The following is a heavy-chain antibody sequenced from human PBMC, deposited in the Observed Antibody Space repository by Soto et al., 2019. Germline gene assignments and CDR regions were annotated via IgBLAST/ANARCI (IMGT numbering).Heavy chain of an antibody. V-gene: IGHV3-33*01. D-gene: IGHD2-8*02. CDR1: GFTFSTYG. J-gene: IGHJ6*02. CDR2: IWYDGGIK. Sequence: PGGSLRLSCVASGFTFSTYGMHWVRQIPGKGLQWVAVIWYDGGIKYYADSVKGRFTISRDNSKNTLYLQMNSLRDEDTALYYCARTDCTGDNCNPYYHYGLDVWGQGTTVTVSS. CDR3: ARTDCTGDNCNPYYHYGLDV.